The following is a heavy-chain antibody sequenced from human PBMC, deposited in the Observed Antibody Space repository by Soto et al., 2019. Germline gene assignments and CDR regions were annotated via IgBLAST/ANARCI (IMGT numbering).Heavy chain of an antibody. CDR2: INSNGGST. J-gene: IGHJ6*02. CDR1: GFTFISYA. CDR3: ARDAETSYYDSSGYRNYYYYGMDV. D-gene: IGHD3-22*01. V-gene: IGHV3-64*01. Sequence: GGSLILSCAASGFTFISYAMHWVLQAPWKGLEYVSAINSNGGSTYYANSVKGRFTISRDNSKNTLYLQMGSLRAEDMAVYYCARDAETSYYDSSGYRNYYYYGMDVWGQGTTVTVSS.